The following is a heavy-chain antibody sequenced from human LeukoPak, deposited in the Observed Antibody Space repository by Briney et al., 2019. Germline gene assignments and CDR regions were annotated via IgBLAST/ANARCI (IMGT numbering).Heavy chain of an antibody. V-gene: IGHV3-9*01. D-gene: IGHD3-9*01. CDR1: GFTFDDYA. CDR2: ISWNSGSI. J-gene: IGHJ5*02. CDR3: ARSAFDRLLSNWFDP. Sequence: GGSLRLSCAASGFTFDDYAMHWVRQAPGKGLEWVSGISWNSGSIGYADSVKGRFTISRDNAKNSLYLQMNSLRAEDTALYYCARSAFDRLLSNWFDPWGQGTLVTVSS.